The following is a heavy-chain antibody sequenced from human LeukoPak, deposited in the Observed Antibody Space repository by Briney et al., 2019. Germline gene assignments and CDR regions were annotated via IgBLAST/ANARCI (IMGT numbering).Heavy chain of an antibody. CDR1: GFSFSTSGVG. Sequence: ESGPTLVKPTQTLTLTCTFSGFSFSTSGVGVGWIRQPPGKALEWLAVIYWDEDKRYRPPLKSRLTITKDTSKNQMVITMTNMDPVDTATYYCARSPYYDILTGSRGTFDYWGRGILVTVSS. J-gene: IGHJ4*02. CDR3: ARSPYYDILTGSRGTFDY. V-gene: IGHV2-5*02. CDR2: IYWDEDK. D-gene: IGHD3-9*01.